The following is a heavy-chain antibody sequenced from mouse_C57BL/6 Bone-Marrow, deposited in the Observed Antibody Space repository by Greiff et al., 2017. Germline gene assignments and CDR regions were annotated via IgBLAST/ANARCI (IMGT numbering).Heavy chain of an antibody. CDR3: ARMALLHPSFDV. D-gene: IGHD1-1*01. CDR1: GFSLSTFGMG. CDR2: IWWDDDK. Sequence: QVTLKECGPGILQPSQTLSLTCSFSGFSLSTFGMGVGWFRQPSGKGLEWLAHIWWDDDKYYNPALKSRLTISKDTSKNQVFLKIANVDTADTATYYCARMALLHPSFDVWGTGTTVTVSS. J-gene: IGHJ1*03. V-gene: IGHV8-8*01.